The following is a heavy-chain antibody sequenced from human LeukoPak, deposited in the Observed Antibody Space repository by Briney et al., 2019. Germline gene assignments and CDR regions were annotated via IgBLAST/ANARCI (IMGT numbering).Heavy chain of an antibody. J-gene: IGHJ4*02. CDR3: AKASTYYYDSSGYYSDPFDY. D-gene: IGHD3-22*01. CDR2: IYSGGST. V-gene: IGHV3-53*01. CDR1: GFTVSSNY. Sequence: GGSLRLSCAASGFTVSSNYMSWVRQAPGKGLEWVSVIYSGGSTYYADSVKGRFTISRDNSKNTLYLQMSSLRAEDTAVYYCAKASTYYYDSSGYYSDPFDYWGQGTLVTVSS.